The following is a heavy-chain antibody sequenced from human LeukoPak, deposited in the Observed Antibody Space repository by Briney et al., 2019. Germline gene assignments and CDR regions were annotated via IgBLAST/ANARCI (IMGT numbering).Heavy chain of an antibody. CDR2: INHSGST. CDR3: ARGTAWIQLWFSSNYFDY. V-gene: IGHV4-34*01. J-gene: IGHJ4*02. CDR1: GFTFSSCW. Sequence: GSLRLSCAASGFTFSSCWMSWVRQAPGKGLEWIGEINHSGSTNYNPSLKSRVTISVDTSKNQFSLKLSSVTAADTAVYYCARGTAWIQLWFSSNYFDYWGQGTLVTVSS. D-gene: IGHD5-18*01.